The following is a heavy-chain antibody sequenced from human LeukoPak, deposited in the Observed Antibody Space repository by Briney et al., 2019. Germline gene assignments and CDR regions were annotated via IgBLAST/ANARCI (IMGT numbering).Heavy chain of an antibody. CDR3: AQNYYGSGSYYTPPY. CDR2: ISYDGSNK. Sequence: PGRSLRLSCAASGFTFSSYAMHWVRQAPGKGLEWVAVISYDGSNKYYADSVKGRFTISRDNSKNTLYLQMNSLRAEDTAVYYCAQNYYGSGSYYTPPYWGQGTLVTVSS. V-gene: IGHV3-30-3*01. J-gene: IGHJ4*02. D-gene: IGHD3-10*01. CDR1: GFTFSSYA.